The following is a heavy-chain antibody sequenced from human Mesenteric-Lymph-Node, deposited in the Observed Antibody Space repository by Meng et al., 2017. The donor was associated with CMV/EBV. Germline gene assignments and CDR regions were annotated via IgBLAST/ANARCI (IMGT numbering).Heavy chain of an antibody. CDR3: ARDSPRYYYGSGSLDY. CDR1: GFTFSSYS. J-gene: IGHJ4*02. V-gene: IGHV3-7*01. Sequence: GESLKISCAASGFTFSSYSMNWVRQAPGKGLEWVANIKQDGSEKYYVDSVKGRFTISRDNAKNSLYLQMNSLRAEDTAVYYCARDSPRYYYGSGSLDYWGQGTLVTVSS. CDR2: IKQDGSEK. D-gene: IGHD3-10*01.